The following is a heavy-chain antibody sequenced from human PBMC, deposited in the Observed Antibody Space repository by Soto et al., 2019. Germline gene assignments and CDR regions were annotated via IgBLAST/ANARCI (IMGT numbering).Heavy chain of an antibody. Sequence: ASVKVSCKVSGYTLTELSMHWVRQAPGKGLEWMGGFDPEDGETIYAQKFQGRVTMTEDTSTDTAYMELSSLRSEDTAVYYCATSLASFGESPYDYWGQGTLLTVSS. CDR2: FDPEDGET. V-gene: IGHV1-24*01. D-gene: IGHD3-10*01. CDR3: ATSLASFGESPYDY. CDR1: GYTLTELS. J-gene: IGHJ4*02.